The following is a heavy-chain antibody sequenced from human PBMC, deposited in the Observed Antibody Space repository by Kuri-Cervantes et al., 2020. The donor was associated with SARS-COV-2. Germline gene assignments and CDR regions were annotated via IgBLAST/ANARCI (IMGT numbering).Heavy chain of an antibody. Sequence: GESLKISCAVSGFTFSSYGMHWVRQAPGKGLEWVAVIWFDGSHKYYADSVKGRFSIPRDNSKNMLYLQMNSLRVEDTAVYYCARDLFGWSDGSWMDVWGKGTTVTVSS. CDR1: GFTFSSYG. V-gene: IGHV3-33*08. CDR3: ARDLFGWSDGSWMDV. J-gene: IGHJ6*04. CDR2: IWFDGSHK. D-gene: IGHD1-1*01.